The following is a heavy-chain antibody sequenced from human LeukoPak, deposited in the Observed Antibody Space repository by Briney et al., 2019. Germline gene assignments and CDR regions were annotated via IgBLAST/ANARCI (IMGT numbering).Heavy chain of an antibody. J-gene: IGHJ5*02. CDR3: ARDLAYYYDTAS. CDR2: IIPILGIA. CDR1: GGTFSSYA. V-gene: IGHV1-69*04. Sequence: ASVTVSCKASGGTFSSYAISWVRQAPGQGLEWMGRIIPILGIANYAQKFQGRVTITADKSTSTAYMELSSLRSEDTAVYYCARDLAYYYDTASWGQGTLVTVSS. D-gene: IGHD3-22*01.